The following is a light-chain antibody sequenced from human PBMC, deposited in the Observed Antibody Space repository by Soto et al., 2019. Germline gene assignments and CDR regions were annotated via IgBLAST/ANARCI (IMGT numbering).Light chain of an antibody. V-gene: IGLV1-44*01. CDR3: ASWDNSLNGLV. J-gene: IGLJ3*02. CDR2: DNH. Sequence: QLVLTQPPSASGTPGQRVTISCSGSSSNIGSNSVNWYQQLPGTAPKVVIYDNHQRPSGVPDRFSGSKSGTSAFLGISGLQPEDEADYYCASWDNSLNGLVFGGGTKLTVL. CDR1: SSNIGSNS.